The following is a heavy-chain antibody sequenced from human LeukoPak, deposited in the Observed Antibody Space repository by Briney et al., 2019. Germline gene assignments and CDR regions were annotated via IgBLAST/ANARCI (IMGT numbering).Heavy chain of an antibody. J-gene: IGHJ3*02. D-gene: IGHD6-19*01. V-gene: IGHV4-59*01. CDR2: IYYSGST. CDR1: GGSISSYH. CDR3: ARLTYSSGWYKGDAFDI. Sequence: PSETLSLTCTVSGGSISSYHWSWVRQPPGKGLEWIGYIYYSGSTNYNPSLKSRVTISVDTSKNHFSLKLSSVTAADTAVYYCARLTYSSGWYKGDAFDIWGQGTMVTVSS.